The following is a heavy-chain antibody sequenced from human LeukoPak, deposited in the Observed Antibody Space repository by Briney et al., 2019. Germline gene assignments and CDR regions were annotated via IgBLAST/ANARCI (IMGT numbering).Heavy chain of an antibody. CDR2: ISDSGGTT. V-gene: IGHV3-23*01. Sequence: GGSLRLSCAASGISFSSYVMSWVRQAPGKGLEWVSVISDSGGTTYYADSVKGRFTISRDNSKNTLYLQMNSLRAEDTAVYYCAKEWSAHDAFDIWGQGTMVTVSS. CDR1: GISFSSYV. J-gene: IGHJ3*02. D-gene: IGHD3-3*01. CDR3: AKEWSAHDAFDI.